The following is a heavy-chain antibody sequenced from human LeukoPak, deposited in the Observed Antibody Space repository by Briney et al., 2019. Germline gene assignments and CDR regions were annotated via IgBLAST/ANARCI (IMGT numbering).Heavy chain of an antibody. Sequence: SETLSLTCAVYGGSFSGYYWSWIRQPPGKGLEWIGEINHSGSTNYNPSLKSQVTISVDTSKNQFSLKLSSVTAADTAVYYCASIVGATLDYWGQGTLVTVSS. CDR2: INHSGST. V-gene: IGHV4-34*01. CDR3: ASIVGATLDY. J-gene: IGHJ4*02. D-gene: IGHD1-26*01. CDR1: GGSFSGYY.